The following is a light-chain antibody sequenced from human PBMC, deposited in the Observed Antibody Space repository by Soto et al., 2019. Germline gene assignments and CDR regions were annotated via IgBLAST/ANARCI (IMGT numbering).Light chain of an antibody. CDR2: RNN. Sequence: QSVLTQPPSASGTPGQRVTISCSGSSSNIESNFVYWYQQFPGTAPRLLIYRNNQRPSGVHDRFSGSKSGTSASLAISALRSEDVADYYCTVWDDSLRGRLFGGGTKVTVL. CDR1: SSNIESNF. J-gene: IGLJ2*01. CDR3: TVWDDSLRGRL. V-gene: IGLV1-47*01.